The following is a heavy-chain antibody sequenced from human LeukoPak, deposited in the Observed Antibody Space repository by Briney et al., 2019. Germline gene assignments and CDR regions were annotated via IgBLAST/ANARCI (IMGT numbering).Heavy chain of an antibody. V-gene: IGHV3-23*01. Sequence: GGSLRLSCAASGFTFNSFAMNWVRQAPGKGLEWVSSISGSDGSSHYADFVKGRFTISRDNSKNTLHLQMNSLRAEDTAVYYCARGGGYGQDFDYWGQGTLVTVSS. CDR1: GFTFNSFA. CDR2: ISGSDGSS. J-gene: IGHJ4*02. CDR3: ARGGGYGQDFDY. D-gene: IGHD5-12*01.